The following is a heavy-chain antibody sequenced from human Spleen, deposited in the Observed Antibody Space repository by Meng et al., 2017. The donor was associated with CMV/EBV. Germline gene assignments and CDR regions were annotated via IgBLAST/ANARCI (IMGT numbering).Heavy chain of an antibody. V-gene: IGHV1-2*02. CDR1: GYTFSGYY. CDR3: ARGRSENADGDYLDF. D-gene: IGHD4-17*01. CDR2: INPNSGGT. J-gene: IGHJ4*02. Sequence: QVQLVQSVAEVKKPGASVKVSCKASGYTFSGYYMHWVRQAPGQGLEWMGWINPNSGGTNYAQKFQGRVTMTRDTSISTAYMELSRLRSDDTAVYYCARGRSENADGDYLDFWGQGTLVTVSS.